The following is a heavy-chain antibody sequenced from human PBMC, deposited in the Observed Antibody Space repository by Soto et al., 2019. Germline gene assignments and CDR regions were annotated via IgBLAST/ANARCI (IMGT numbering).Heavy chain of an antibody. D-gene: IGHD3-22*01. CDR1: DFPFSNAW. CDR3: TTDSYITSIIVRFDY. Sequence: GGSLRLSSAASDFPFSNAWINWVRQAPGKGLEWVGRVKSKNDGGTTDFAAPVKGRFAISRDDSKNMVYLEMNSLQTEDTAIYYCTTDSYITSIIVRFDYWGHGTLVTVSS. V-gene: IGHV3-15*07. J-gene: IGHJ4*01. CDR2: VKSKNDGGTT.